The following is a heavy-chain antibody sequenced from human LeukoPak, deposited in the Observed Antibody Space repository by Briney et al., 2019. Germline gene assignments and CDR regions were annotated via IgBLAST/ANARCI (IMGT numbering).Heavy chain of an antibody. CDR3: AKGYYDYVWGSYYFDY. CDR2: ISGSGGST. V-gene: IGHV3-23*01. Sequence: GGSLTLSCAASGFTFSSYAMSWVRQAPGKGLEWVSAISGSGGSTYYADSVKGRFTISRDNSRDTLYLQMNSLRAEDTAVYYCAKGYYDYVWGSYYFDYWGQGTLVTVSP. CDR1: GFTFSSYA. D-gene: IGHD3-16*01. J-gene: IGHJ4*02.